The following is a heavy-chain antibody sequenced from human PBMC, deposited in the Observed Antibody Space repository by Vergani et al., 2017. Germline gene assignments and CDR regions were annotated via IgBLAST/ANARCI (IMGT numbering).Heavy chain of an antibody. D-gene: IGHD5-12*01. CDR3: AGGPPSKGGYDYIPPAQNYYYYGMDV. V-gene: IGHV4-31*03. CDR1: GGSISSGGYY. Sequence: QVQLQESGPGLVKPSQTLSLTCTVSGGSISSGGYYWSWIRQHPGKGLEWIGYIYYSGSTYYNPSLKSRVTISVDTSKNQFSLKLSSVTAADTAVYYCAGGPPSKGGYDYIPPAQNYYYYGMDVWGQGTTVTVSS. CDR2: IYYSGST. J-gene: IGHJ6*02.